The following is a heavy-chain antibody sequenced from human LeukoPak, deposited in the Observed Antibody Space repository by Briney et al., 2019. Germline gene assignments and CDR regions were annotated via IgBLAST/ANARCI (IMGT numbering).Heavy chain of an antibody. CDR2: ISGSGGST. Sequence: PGGSLRLSCAASGFTFSSYGMSWVRQAPGKGLEWVSAISGSGGSTYYADSVKGRFTISRDNSKNTLYLQMNSLRAEDTAVYYCATQYYYDSSDYYSVGLDYWGQGTLVTVSS. CDR3: ATQYYYDSSDYYSVGLDY. D-gene: IGHD3-22*01. J-gene: IGHJ4*02. CDR1: GFTFSSYG. V-gene: IGHV3-23*01.